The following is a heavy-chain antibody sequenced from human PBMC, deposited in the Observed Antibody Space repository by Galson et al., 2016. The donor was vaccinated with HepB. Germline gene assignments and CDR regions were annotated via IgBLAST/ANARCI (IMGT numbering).Heavy chain of an antibody. Sequence: SLRLSCATSGFTFDNYAMSWFRQAPGKGLEWVVFIRSKTYGRTTEYAASVRGRFTISRDDSESIAYLQMNSLKTEDTAVYYCTRDEGYPAYWGQGTLVTVSS. V-gene: IGHV3-49*03. CDR2: IRSKTYGRTT. CDR1: GFTFDNYA. D-gene: IGHD2-15*01. J-gene: IGHJ4*02. CDR3: TRDEGYPAY.